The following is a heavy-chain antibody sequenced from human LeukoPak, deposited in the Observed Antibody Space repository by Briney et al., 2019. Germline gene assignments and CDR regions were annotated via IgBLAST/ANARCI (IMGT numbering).Heavy chain of an antibody. Sequence: SQTLSLTCAISGDSVSINSAAWNWIRQSPSRGLEWLGRTYYRSKWYNDYAVSVKSRITINPETSKNQFSLQLNSVTPEDTAMYYCARSGIVATLLGDFDYWGQGTLVTVSS. CDR2: TYYRSKWYN. D-gene: IGHD5-12*01. CDR3: ARSGIVATLLGDFDY. J-gene: IGHJ4*02. V-gene: IGHV6-1*01. CDR1: GDSVSINSAA.